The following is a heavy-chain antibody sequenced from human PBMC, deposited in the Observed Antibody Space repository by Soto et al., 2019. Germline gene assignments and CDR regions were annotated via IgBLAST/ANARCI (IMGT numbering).Heavy chain of an antibody. CDR1: GFTFSSYG. V-gene: IGHV3-30*18. CDR3: AKDIYRRVDYSALLDY. D-gene: IGHD4-4*01. CDR2: ISYDGSNK. Sequence: GGSLRLSCAASGFTFSSYGMHWVRQAPGKGLEWVAVISYDGSNKYYADSVKGRFTISRDNSKNTLYLQMNSLRAEDTAVYYCAKDIYRRVDYSALLDYWGQGTLVTVSS. J-gene: IGHJ4*02.